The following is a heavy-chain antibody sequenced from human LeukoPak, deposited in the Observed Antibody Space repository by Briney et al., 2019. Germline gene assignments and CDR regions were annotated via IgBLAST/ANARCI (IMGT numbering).Heavy chain of an antibody. Sequence: ASVKVSCKASGYTFTSYDINWVRQATGQGPEWMGRMNPNSGNTGYAQKFQGRVTMTRNTSISTAYMELSSLRSEDTAVYYCARVEKRAMVRGVSCRWFDPWGQGTLVTVSS. D-gene: IGHD3-10*01. CDR2: MNPNSGNT. J-gene: IGHJ5*02. CDR1: GYTFTSYD. V-gene: IGHV1-8*01. CDR3: ARVEKRAMVRGVSCRWFDP.